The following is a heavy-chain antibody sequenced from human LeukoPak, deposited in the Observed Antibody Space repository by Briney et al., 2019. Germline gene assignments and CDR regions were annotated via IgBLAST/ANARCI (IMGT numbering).Heavy chain of an antibody. CDR1: GYTFTGYY. V-gene: IGHV1-2*02. CDR2: INPNSGGT. CDR3: ARDALYEMTNWFDP. J-gene: IGHJ5*02. D-gene: IGHD2-8*01. Sequence: ASVKVSCEASGYTFTGYYMHWVRQAPGQGLEWMGWINPNSGGTNYAQKFQGRVTMTRDTSISTAYMELSRLRSEDTAVYYCARDALYEMTNWFDPWGQGTLVTVSS.